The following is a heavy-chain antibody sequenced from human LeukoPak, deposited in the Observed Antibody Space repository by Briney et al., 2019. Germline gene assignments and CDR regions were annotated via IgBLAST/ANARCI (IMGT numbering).Heavy chain of an antibody. CDR2: TYYRSKWYK. Sequence: SQTLSLICGISGDSVSSNSAAWSWIRQSPSRGLEWLGRTYYRSKWYKDYAVSVKSRITINPDTSKNQFSLQLNSVTPEDTAVYYCAEGGGTFPFWGQGTPVTVSS. V-gene: IGHV6-1*01. J-gene: IGHJ4*02. CDR1: GDSVSSNSAA. D-gene: IGHD2-15*01. CDR3: AEGGGTFPF.